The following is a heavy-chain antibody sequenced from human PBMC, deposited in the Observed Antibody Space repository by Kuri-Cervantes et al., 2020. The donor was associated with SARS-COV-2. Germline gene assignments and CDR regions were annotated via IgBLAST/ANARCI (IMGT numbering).Heavy chain of an antibody. V-gene: IGHV3-7*05. D-gene: IGHD3-3*01. CDR1: GFTFSSYW. J-gene: IGHJ4*02. CDR2: IKQDGSEK. Sequence: GESLKISCAASGFTFSSYWMSWVRQAPGKGLEWVANIKQDGSEKYYVDSVKGRFTISRDNAKNSLYLQMNSLRAEDTAVYYCARVTDDFWSGYYGPYFDYWGQGTLVTVSS. CDR3: ARVTDDFWSGYYGPYFDY.